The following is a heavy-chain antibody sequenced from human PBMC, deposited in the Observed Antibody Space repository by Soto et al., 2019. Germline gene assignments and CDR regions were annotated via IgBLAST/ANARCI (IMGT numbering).Heavy chain of an antibody. J-gene: IGHJ4*02. CDR2: ISAYNGNT. CDR3: ARDLAYCGGDCYPGILEY. CDR1: GYTFTSYG. D-gene: IGHD2-21*02. Sequence: ASVKVSCKASGYTFTSYGISWVRQAPGQGLEWMGWISAYNGNTNYAQKLQGRVTMTTDTSTSTAYMELRSLRSDDTAVYYCARDLAYCGGDCYPGILEYWGQGTLVTVSS. V-gene: IGHV1-18*01.